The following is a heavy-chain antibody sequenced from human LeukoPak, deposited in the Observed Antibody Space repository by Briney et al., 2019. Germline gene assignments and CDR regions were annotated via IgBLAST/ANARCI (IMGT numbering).Heavy chain of an antibody. J-gene: IGHJ4*02. V-gene: IGHV1-18*01. Sequence: GASVKVSCKASGYTFTSYGISWVRQAPGQGLEWMGWISAYNGNTNYAQKLQGRVTMTTDTSTSTTYMELRSLRSDDTAVYYCARVVVQGNVLRFLEWLLDGYFDYWGQGTLVTVSS. CDR3: ARVVVQGNVLRFLEWLLDGYFDY. CDR1: GYTFTSYG. CDR2: ISAYNGNT. D-gene: IGHD3-3*01.